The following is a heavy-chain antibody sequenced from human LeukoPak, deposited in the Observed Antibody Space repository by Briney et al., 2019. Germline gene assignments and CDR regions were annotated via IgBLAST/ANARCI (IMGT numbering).Heavy chain of an antibody. Sequence: PGGSLRLSCAASGFTFSSYGMNWVRQAPGKGLEWVSSISSSSSYIYYADSVKGRFTISRDNAKNSLYLQMNSLRAEDTAVYYCARGDGLRYYDSSGYTPYYFDYWGQGTLVTVSS. J-gene: IGHJ4*02. V-gene: IGHV3-21*01. D-gene: IGHD3-22*01. CDR3: ARGDGLRYYDSSGYTPYYFDY. CDR2: ISSSSSYI. CDR1: GFTFSSYG.